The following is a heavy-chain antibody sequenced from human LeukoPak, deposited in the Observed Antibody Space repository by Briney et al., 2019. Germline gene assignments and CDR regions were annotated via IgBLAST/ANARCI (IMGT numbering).Heavy chain of an antibody. CDR3: ARVGVVPAATDYYMDV. J-gene: IGHJ6*03. D-gene: IGHD2-2*01. CDR1: GYTFTGYY. Sequence: ASVKVSCKASGYTFTGYYMHWVRQAPGQGLEWRGWINPNSGGTNYAQKFQGRVTMTRDTSISTAYMELSRLRSDDTAVYYCARVGVVPAATDYYMDVWGKGTTVTVSS. V-gene: IGHV1-2*02. CDR2: INPNSGGT.